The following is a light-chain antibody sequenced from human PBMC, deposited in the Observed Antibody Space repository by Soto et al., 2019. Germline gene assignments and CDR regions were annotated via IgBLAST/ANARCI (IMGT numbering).Light chain of an antibody. CDR2: DTS. CDR1: TGVVTSGHY. J-gene: IGLJ2*01. Sequence: QAVVTQEPLLTVSPGVTVTLTCASNTGVVTSGHYPYWFQQEPGQAPRTLIYDTSNKHSWTPARFSGSLLGGKAALTLSGAQPEDEAEYFCLLSFGDVRVFGGGTQLTVL. CDR3: LLSFGDVRV. V-gene: IGLV7-46*01.